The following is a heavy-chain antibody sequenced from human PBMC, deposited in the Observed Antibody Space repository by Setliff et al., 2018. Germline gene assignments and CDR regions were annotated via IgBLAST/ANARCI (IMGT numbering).Heavy chain of an antibody. Sequence: SETLSLTCAAYGGTFSGYYWTWIRQAPGKGLEWIGEINHSGSTNYNPSLRSGVTISIDTSKDQFSLKMSSVTAADAAIYYYARGRNVAARLLDTWGQGSRVTVSS. CDR2: INHSGST. V-gene: IGHV4-34*01. CDR3: ARGRNVAARLLDT. CDR1: GGTFSGYY. J-gene: IGHJ5*02. D-gene: IGHD6-6*01.